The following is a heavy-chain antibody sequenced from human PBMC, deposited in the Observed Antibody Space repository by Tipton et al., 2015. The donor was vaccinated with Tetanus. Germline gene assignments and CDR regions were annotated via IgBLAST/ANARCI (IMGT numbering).Heavy chain of an antibody. D-gene: IGHD2-15*01. CDR1: GFTFSKYW. J-gene: IGHJ4*02. CDR3: AKVLGTYCSGGTCYSDF. Sequence: SLRLSCAASGFTFSKYWMHWVRQAPGKGLVWVSRIHSDGRSTSYAGSVEGRFAISRDNARNTLYLQMNSLRVEDTAVYYCAKVLGTYCSGGTCYSDFWGQGTLVTVSS. V-gene: IGHV3-74*01. CDR2: IHSDGRST.